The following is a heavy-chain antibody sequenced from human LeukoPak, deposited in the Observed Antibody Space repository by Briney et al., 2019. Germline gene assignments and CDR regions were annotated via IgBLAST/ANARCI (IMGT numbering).Heavy chain of an antibody. Sequence: GASVKVSCKVSGYTLTQLSVHWVRQAPGKGLEWMGGFDVEDGEIIYAQKFQGRVTTTEDTSTDTAYMELSSLRSEDTAVYYCATYRQIMILGVVIMPAFDIWGQGTMVTVSS. CDR1: GYTLTQLS. J-gene: IGHJ3*02. D-gene: IGHD3-3*01. CDR3: ATYRQIMILGVVIMPAFDI. CDR2: FDVEDGEI. V-gene: IGHV1-24*01.